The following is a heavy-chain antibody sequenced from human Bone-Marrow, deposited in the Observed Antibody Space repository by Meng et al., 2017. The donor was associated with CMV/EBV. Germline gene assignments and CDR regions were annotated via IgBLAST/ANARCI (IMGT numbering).Heavy chain of an antibody. D-gene: IGHD3-3*01. CDR3: ARAITDFWSGYYGRPNWFDP. V-gene: IGHV1-18*01. Sequence: ASVKVSCKASGYTFTSYGISWVRQAPGQGLEWMGWISAYNGNTNYAQKLQGRVTMTTDTSTSTAYMELTSLRSDDTAVYYCARAITDFWSGYYGRPNWFDPWGQGTLVTVSS. J-gene: IGHJ5*02. CDR1: GYTFTSYG. CDR2: ISAYNGNT.